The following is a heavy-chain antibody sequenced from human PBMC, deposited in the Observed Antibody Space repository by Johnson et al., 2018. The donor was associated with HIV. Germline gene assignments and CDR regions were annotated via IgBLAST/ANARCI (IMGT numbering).Heavy chain of an antibody. D-gene: IGHD3-22*01. J-gene: IGHJ3*02. V-gene: IGHV3-23*04. Sequence: VQLVESGGGVVRPGGSLRLSCAASGFTFSDDYMSWIRQAPGKGLEWVSAISGGGGSTYYADSVKGRFTISRDNSKNTLYLEMNSLRADDTAVYYCAKDTGSYYDTFLAFDIWGQGTMVTVSS. CDR2: ISGGGGST. CDR1: GFTFSDDY. CDR3: AKDTGSYYDTFLAFDI.